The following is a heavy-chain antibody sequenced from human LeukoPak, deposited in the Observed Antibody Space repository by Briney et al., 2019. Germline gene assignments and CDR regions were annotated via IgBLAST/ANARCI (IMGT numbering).Heavy chain of an antibody. CDR3: ARVGGAMVYFDY. CDR2: IYYTGST. V-gene: IGHV4-59*08. J-gene: IGHJ4*02. CDR1: GSSISSYY. D-gene: IGHD5-18*01. Sequence: SETLSLTCTVSGSSISSYYWSWVRQPPGKGLEYIGYIYYTGSTNSSPSLKSRVTISVDTSKNQFSLKLNSVTAADTAVYYCARVGGAMVYFDYWGQGTLVTVSS.